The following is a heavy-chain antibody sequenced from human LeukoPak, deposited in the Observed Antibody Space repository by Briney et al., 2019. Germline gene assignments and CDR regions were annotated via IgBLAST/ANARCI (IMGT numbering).Heavy chain of an antibody. Sequence: KSGESLTLSCGASGYKVRDVWISWLRQAPGRGLEWLGRIKSKSDGEITDYIAPVKGRFTISRDDSKNTASLQMNSLRTEDSALYYCTTDPRHWGQGTLVTVSS. CDR1: GYKVRDVW. CDR3: TTDPRH. V-gene: IGHV3-15*01. CDR2: IKSKSDGEIT. J-gene: IGHJ4*02.